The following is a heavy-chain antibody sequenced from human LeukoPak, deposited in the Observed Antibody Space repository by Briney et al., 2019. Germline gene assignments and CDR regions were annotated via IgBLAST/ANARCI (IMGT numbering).Heavy chain of an antibody. CDR2: ISYDGSNK. D-gene: IGHD3-22*01. CDR3: ARVPKYYYDSGS. CDR1: GFTFSSYA. Sequence: GRSLRLSCAASGFTFSSYAMHWVRQAPGKGLEWVAVISYDGSNKYYADSVKGRFTISRDNSKNTLYLQMNSLRAEDTAVYDCARVPKYYYDSGSWGQGTLVSASS. V-gene: IGHV3-30*04. J-gene: IGHJ4*02.